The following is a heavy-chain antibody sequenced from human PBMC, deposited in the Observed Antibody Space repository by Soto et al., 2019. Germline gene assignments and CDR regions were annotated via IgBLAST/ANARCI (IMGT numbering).Heavy chain of an antibody. V-gene: IGHV3-23*01. CDR2: ISGSGGST. CDR1: GFTFSSYA. CDR3: AKTSPPGIAVAGTGDWFDP. J-gene: IGHJ5*02. D-gene: IGHD6-19*01. Sequence: GGSLRLSCAASGFTFSSYAMIWVRQAPGKGLEWVSAISGSGGSTYYADSVKGRFTISRDNSKNTLYLQMNSLRAEDTAVYYCAKTSPPGIAVAGTGDWFDPWGQGTLVTVSS.